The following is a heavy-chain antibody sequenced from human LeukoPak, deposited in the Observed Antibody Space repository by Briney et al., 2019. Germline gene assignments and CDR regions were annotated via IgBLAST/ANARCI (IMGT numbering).Heavy chain of an antibody. D-gene: IGHD1-7*01. Sequence: GGSLRLSXAASGFSFSTYWMHWVRQAPGRGLVWVSRINSDGSSTTYADSVKGRFTLSRDNAKNTLYLQMNSLRAEDTAVYYCALGTKPLSYHFFDYWGQGALVTVSS. CDR3: ALGTKPLSYHFFDY. CDR1: GFSFSTYW. CDR2: INSDGSST. J-gene: IGHJ4*02. V-gene: IGHV3-74*03.